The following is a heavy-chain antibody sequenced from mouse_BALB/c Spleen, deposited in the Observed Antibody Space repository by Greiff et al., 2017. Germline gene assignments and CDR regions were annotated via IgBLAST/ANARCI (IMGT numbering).Heavy chain of an antibody. CDR3: AIYYGNPYAMDY. Sequence: EVKLMESGPGLVKPSQSLSLTCTVTGYSITSDYAWNWIRQLPGNKLEWMGYISYSGSTSYNPSLKSRISITRDTSKNQFFLQLNSVTTEDTATYYCAIYYGNPYAMDYWGQGTSVTVSS. CDR2: ISYSGST. D-gene: IGHD2-1*01. V-gene: IGHV3-2*02. CDR1: GYSITSDYA. J-gene: IGHJ4*01.